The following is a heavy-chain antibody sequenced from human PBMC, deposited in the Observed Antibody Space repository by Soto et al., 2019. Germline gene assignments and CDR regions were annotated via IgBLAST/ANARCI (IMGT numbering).Heavy chain of an antibody. J-gene: IGHJ4*02. CDR3: ARDTIVVVTAISHNPFDY. CDR2: TSYDETTK. CDR1: GFTFSNYA. D-gene: IGHD2-21*02. Sequence: QVQLVESGGGVVQPGRSLRLSCAASGFTFSNYAMHWVRKAPGKGLEWVAVTSYDETTKYYADSVKGRFTISRDNSKNSLYLQMNSLRAEDTAVYYCARDTIVVVTAISHNPFDYWGQGTLVTVSS. V-gene: IGHV3-30-3*01.